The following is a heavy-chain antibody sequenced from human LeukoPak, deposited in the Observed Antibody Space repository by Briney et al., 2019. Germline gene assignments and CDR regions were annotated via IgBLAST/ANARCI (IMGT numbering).Heavy chain of an antibody. CDR2: INHSGST. D-gene: IGHD5-18*01. J-gene: IGHJ4*02. Sequence: SETLSLTCAVYGGSFSGYYWSWIRQPPGKGLEWIGEINHSGSTNYNPSLKSRVTISVDTSKNQFSLKLSSVTAADTAVYYCARVAPVRYSYGYELDYWGQGTLVTVSS. CDR1: GGSFSGYY. CDR3: ARVAPVRYSYGYELDY. V-gene: IGHV4-34*01.